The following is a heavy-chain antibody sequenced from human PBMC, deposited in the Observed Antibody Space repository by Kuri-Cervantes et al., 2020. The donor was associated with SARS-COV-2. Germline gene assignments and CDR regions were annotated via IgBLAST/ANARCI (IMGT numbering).Heavy chain of an antibody. CDR2: INQDGSEK. Sequence: AGSLRLSCATSGSTFSIFWMTWVRQAPGKGLEWVANINQDGSEKSYVDSVKGRFTISRDNAKNSLYLQMNSLRAEDTAVYYCARGTLVPYYYDALDVWGQGTTVTVSS. J-gene: IGHJ6*02. V-gene: IGHV3-7*04. CDR1: GSTFSIFW. D-gene: IGHD3-3*01. CDR3: ARGTLVPYYYDALDV.